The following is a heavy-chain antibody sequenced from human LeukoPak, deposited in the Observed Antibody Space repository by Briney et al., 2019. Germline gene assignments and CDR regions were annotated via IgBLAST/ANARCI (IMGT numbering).Heavy chain of an antibody. J-gene: IGHJ4*02. CDR2: ISSSSSYI. Sequence: PGGSLRLSCAASGFTFSSYSMNWVRQAPGKGLEWVSSISSSSSYIYYADSVKGRFTISRDNAKNSLYLQMNSLRAEDTAVYYCARDGYYDFWSGYYKGMYYFDYRGQGTLVTVSS. CDR3: ARDGYYDFWSGYYKGMYYFDY. CDR1: GFTFSSYS. V-gene: IGHV3-21*01. D-gene: IGHD3-3*01.